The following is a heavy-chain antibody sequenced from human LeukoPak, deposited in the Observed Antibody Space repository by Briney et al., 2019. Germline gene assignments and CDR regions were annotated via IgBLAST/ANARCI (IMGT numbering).Heavy chain of an antibody. CDR1: GGSISSGGYY. CDR2: IYYSGST. J-gene: IGHJ5*02. D-gene: IGHD2-15*01. V-gene: IGHV4-31*03. CDR3: ARGRYCSGGSCYDWFDP. Sequence: SETLSLTCTVSGGSISSGGYYWSWIRQHPGKGLEWIGYIYYSGSTYYNPSLKSRVTISVDTSKNQFSLELSSVTAADTAVYYCARGRYCSGGSCYDWFDPWGQGTLVTVSS.